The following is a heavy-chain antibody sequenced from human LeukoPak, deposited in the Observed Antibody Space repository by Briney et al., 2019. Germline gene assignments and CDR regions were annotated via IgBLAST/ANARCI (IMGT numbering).Heavy chain of an antibody. J-gene: IGHJ6*03. Sequence: SETLSLTCAVSGGSISSGSYSWSWIRQPAGKGLEWIGRIYTSGSTNYNPSLKSRVTISVDTSKNQFSLKLSSVTAADTAVYYCARVRGDYGEDSYYYYMDVWGKGTTVTISS. CDR1: GGSISSGSYS. CDR3: ARVRGDYGEDSYYYYMDV. CDR2: IYTSGST. V-gene: IGHV4-61*02. D-gene: IGHD4-17*01.